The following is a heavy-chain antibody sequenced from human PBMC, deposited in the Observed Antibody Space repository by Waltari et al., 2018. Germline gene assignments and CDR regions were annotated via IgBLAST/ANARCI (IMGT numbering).Heavy chain of an antibody. J-gene: IGHJ4*02. CDR3: ARTPAGGRFDY. V-gene: IGHV4-4*07. CDR2: IYTDGST. D-gene: IGHD2-2*01. Sequence: QVQLQESGPGLVKPSETLSLTCTVSGGSMNSYYWSWIRQPAGKGLEWIGRIYTDGSTNYTPSLKSRVTMSVDTSKEQFSLKLSSVTAADTAVYYCARTPAGGRFDYWGQGTLVIVSS. CDR1: GGSMNSYY.